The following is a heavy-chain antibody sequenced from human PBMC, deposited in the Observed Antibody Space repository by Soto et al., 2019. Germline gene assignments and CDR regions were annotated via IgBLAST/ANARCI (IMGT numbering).Heavy chain of an antibody. CDR1: GGSISSGGYY. Sequence: KSSETLSLTCTVSGGSISSGGYYWSWIRQHPGKGLEWIGYIHYSGSTYYNPSLKSRVTISVDTSKNQFSLQLNSVTPEDTAVYYCARDSRFKGKNYFDYWGQGTLVTVSS. D-gene: IGHD3-3*01. J-gene: IGHJ4*02. CDR3: ARDSRFKGKNYFDY. V-gene: IGHV4-31*03. CDR2: IHYSGST.